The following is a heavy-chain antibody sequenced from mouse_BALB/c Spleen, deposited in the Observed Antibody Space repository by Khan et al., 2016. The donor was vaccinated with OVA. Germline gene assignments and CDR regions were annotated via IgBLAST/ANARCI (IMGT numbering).Heavy chain of an antibody. J-gene: IGHJ3*01. CDR1: GFSLTSYG. D-gene: IGHD2-1*01. V-gene: IGHV2-2*02. CDR3: ARSPYGNYGFAY. Sequence: QVQLKQSGPGLVQPSQSLSITCTVSGFSLTSYGVHWVRQSPGKGLEWLGVIWRGGSTDYNAAFISRLSISKDNSKSQVFFKMNSLQANDTARYYCARSPYGNYGFAYWGQGTLVTVSA. CDR2: IWRGGST.